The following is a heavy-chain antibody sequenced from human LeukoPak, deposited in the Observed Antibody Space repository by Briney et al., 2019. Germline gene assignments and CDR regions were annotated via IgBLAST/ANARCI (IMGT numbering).Heavy chain of an antibody. D-gene: IGHD3-3*01. J-gene: IGHJ3*02. V-gene: IGHV1-69*13. CDR1: GGTFSSYA. CDR2: IIPIFGTA. Sequence: SVKVSCKASGGTFSSYAISWVRQAPGQGLEWMGGIIPIFGTANYAQKFQGRVTITADESTSTAYMELSSLRSEDTAVYYCARDSAITIFGVVKYAFDIWGQGTMVTVSS. CDR3: ARDSAITIFGVVKYAFDI.